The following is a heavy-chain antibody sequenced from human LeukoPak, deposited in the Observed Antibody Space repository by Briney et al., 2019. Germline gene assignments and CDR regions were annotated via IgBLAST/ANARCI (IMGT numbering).Heavy chain of an antibody. Sequence: GGSLRLSCAASGFIVCKNYLSWVRQAPGEALEWVSVLYSGGSTYYADSLKARYTISRDDSRATVYLQMNTLSAEDTPVLFCARRNSRLGSYFDYWGQGTLVTVSS. J-gene: IGHJ4*02. CDR3: ARRNSRLGSYFDY. D-gene: IGHD1-7*01. V-gene: IGHV3-66*04. CDR1: GFIVCKNY. CDR2: LYSGGST.